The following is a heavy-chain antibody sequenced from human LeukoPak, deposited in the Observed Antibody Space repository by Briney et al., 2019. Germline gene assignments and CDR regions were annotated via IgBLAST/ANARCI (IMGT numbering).Heavy chain of an antibody. CDR1: GFTFSNYG. CDR2: ISYDGSNK. V-gene: IGHV3-30*18. J-gene: IGHJ4*02. CDR3: AKGSQYYYDSSGDSNDY. Sequence: GGSLRLSCAASGFTFSNYGMHWVRQAPGKGLKWVALISYDGSNKYYTDSVKGRFTISRDNSKNTLYLQMNSLRAEDAAVYYCAKGSQYYYDSSGDSNDYWGQGTLVTVSS. D-gene: IGHD3-22*01.